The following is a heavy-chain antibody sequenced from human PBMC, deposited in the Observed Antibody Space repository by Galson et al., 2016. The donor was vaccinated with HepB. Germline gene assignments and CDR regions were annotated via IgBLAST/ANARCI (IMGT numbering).Heavy chain of an antibody. CDR1: GFAFGTYA. J-gene: IGHJ6*02. Sequence: SLRLSCAASGFAFGTYAMSWVRQAPGKGLEWVAGIGPDGNRANYADYVKGRFTISRDNFKNTLSLQINNLGGEDTAVYYCAKDRGGRVYFYVMDVWGQGTTVIVSS. V-gene: IGHV3-23*01. CDR3: AKDRGGRVYFYVMDV. CDR2: IGPDGNRA. D-gene: IGHD3-10*01.